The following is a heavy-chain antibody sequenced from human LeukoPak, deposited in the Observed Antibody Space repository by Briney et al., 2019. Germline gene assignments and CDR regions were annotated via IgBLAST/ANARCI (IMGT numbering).Heavy chain of an antibody. CDR1: DDSITMYY. CDR2: VDHTGST. CDR3: ARVRHHPGYYDFLGAFDI. J-gene: IGHJ3*02. D-gene: IGHD3-3*01. Sequence: SETLSLTCTVSDDSITMYYWTWIRQPPGKGLKWIGYVDHTGSTNFNPSLNGRVSISRDTSKNLFSLRLRSVTAADTAVYYCARVRHHPGYYDFLGAFDIWGQGTMVTVSS. V-gene: IGHV4-59*01.